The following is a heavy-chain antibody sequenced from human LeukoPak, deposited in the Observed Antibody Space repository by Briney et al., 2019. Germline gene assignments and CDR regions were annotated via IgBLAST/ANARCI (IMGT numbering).Heavy chain of an antibody. D-gene: IGHD3-3*01. CDR2: IKQDGNEK. CDR1: GFTFSSYW. V-gene: IGHV3-7*01. Sequence: GGSLRLSCAASGFTFSSYWMNWVRQAPGKGLEWVANIKQDGNEKYYVDSVKGRFTISRDNAKNSLYLQMNSLRVEDTAVYYCAKPITVSGATDGFDIWGQGTMVTVSS. CDR3: AKPITVSGATDGFDI. J-gene: IGHJ3*02.